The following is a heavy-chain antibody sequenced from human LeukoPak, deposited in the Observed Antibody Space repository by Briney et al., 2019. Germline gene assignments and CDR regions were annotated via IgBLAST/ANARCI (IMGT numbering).Heavy chain of an antibody. V-gene: IGHV4-39*01. CDR3: ARMSCSGGSCRGYYYYGMDV. Sequence: SETLSLTCTVSGGSISIISYYWGWIRQPPGKGLEWIDSIYYSGATYYNPSLKGRLTISVDTSQTQFSLKLSSVTAADTAVYYCARMSCSGGSCRGYYYYGMDVWGQGTTVTVSS. D-gene: IGHD2-15*01. CDR2: IYYSGAT. J-gene: IGHJ6*02. CDR1: GGSISIISYY.